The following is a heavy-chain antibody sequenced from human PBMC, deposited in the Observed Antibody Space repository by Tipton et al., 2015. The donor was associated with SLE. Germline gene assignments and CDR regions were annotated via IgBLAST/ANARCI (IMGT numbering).Heavy chain of an antibody. J-gene: IGHJ4*02. CDR1: GGSISSSY. CDR2: IYNSGST. V-gene: IGHV4-4*09. D-gene: IGHD1-26*01. CDR3: ARGYSGSYLDY. Sequence: TLSLTCIVSGGSISSSYWSWIRQPPGKGLEWIAYIYNSGSTYYNPSLKSRVSISVDTSKKQFSLKLNSVTAADTAVYYCARGYSGSYLDYWGQGTLVTVSS.